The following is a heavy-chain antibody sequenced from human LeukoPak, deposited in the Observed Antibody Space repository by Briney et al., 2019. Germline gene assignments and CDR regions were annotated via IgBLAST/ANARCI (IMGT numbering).Heavy chain of an antibody. D-gene: IGHD4-17*01. CDR1: GGSISSSSYY. Sequence: SETLSLTCTASGGSISSSSYYWGWIRKPPGKGLEWIGSIYYSGSTYCNPSLKSRVTISVDTSKNQFSLKLSSVTAADTAVYYCAREPLTVELDCWGQGTLVTVSS. V-gene: IGHV4-39*07. CDR3: AREPLTVELDC. CDR2: IYYSGST. J-gene: IGHJ4*02.